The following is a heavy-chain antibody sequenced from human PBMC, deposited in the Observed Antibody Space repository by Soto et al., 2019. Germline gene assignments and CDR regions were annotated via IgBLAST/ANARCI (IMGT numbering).Heavy chain of an antibody. Sequence: GSLRLSCAASGFTFRSYAMSWVRQAPGKGLEWVSAISGSGGSTYYADSVKGRFTISRDNSKNTLYLQMNSLRAEDTAVYYCARVDPRDYYFDYWGQGTLVTGSS. CDR3: ARVDPRDYYFDY. CDR2: ISGSGGST. V-gene: IGHV3-23*01. D-gene: IGHD2-2*03. CDR1: GFTFRSYA. J-gene: IGHJ4*02.